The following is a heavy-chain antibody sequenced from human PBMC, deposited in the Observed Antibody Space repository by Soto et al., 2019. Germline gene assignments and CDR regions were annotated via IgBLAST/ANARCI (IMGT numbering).Heavy chain of an antibody. CDR2: IKVDNGDT. Sequence: QVHLAQSGGEVKKPGASVKVSCKASGYTLKNYGIGWVRQDPGLGPEWVGWIKVDNGDTKYAEKLQGRVTLTTDTSTSTAYMELRNLRYDDTAFYYCARSRYYFDYWGQGTLVTVSS. J-gene: IGHJ4*02. CDR1: GYTLKNYG. CDR3: ARSRYYFDY. V-gene: IGHV1-18*01.